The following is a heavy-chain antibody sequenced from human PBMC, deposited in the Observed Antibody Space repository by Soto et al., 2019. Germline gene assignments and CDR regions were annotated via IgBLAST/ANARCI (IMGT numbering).Heavy chain of an antibody. CDR3: ARDLSSIAARPPRYYYYGMDV. CDR1: GGTFSSYA. J-gene: IGHJ6*01. D-gene: IGHD6-6*01. CDR2: IIPIFGTA. V-gene: IGHV1-69*13. Sequence: SVKVSCKASGGTFSSYAISWVRQAPGQGLEWMGGIIPIFGTANYAQKFQGRVTITADESTSTAYMELSSLRSEDTAVYYCARDLSSIAARPPRYYYYGMDVWGQGNKVNVSX.